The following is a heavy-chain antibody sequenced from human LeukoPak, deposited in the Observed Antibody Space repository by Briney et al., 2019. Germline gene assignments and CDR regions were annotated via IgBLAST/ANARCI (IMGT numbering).Heavy chain of an antibody. Sequence: PGGSLRLSCAASGFTFSSYWMSWVRQAPGKGLEWVANIKQDGSERYYVDSVKGRFTISRDNAKNSLYLQMNSLRAEDTALYYCAKDLDDYGDLNAFDIWGQGTMVTVSS. CDR2: IKQDGSER. CDR1: GFTFSSYW. CDR3: AKDLDDYGDLNAFDI. D-gene: IGHD4-17*01. J-gene: IGHJ3*02. V-gene: IGHV3-7*03.